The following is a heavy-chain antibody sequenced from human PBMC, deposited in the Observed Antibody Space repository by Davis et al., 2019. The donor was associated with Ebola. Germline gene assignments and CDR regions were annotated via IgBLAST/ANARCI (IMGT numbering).Heavy chain of an antibody. D-gene: IGHD2-2*01. CDR3: ARDWCSSATCYAGYYNGMDV. Sequence: ASVKVSCKASGYTFTSYYMHWVRQAPGQGLEWMGIINPSGGSTRYAQKFQGRVTITRDTSASTAYMELSSLRSEDTAVYYCARDWCSSATCYAGYYNGMDVWGQGTTVTVSS. J-gene: IGHJ6*02. CDR2: INPSGGST. CDR1: GYTFTSYY. V-gene: IGHV1-46*01.